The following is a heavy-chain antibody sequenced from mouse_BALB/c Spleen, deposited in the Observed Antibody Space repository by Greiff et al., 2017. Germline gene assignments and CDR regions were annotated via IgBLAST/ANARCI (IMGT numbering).Heavy chain of an antibody. CDR2: ISSGGST. CDR3: ASYGSSYNYAMDY. V-gene: IGHV5-6-5*01. D-gene: IGHD1-1*01. J-gene: IGHJ4*01. CDR1: GFTFSSYA. Sequence: EVQGVESGGGLVKPGGSLKLSCAASGFTFSSYAMSWVRQTPEKRLEWVASISSGGSTYYPDSVKGRFTISRDNARNILYLQMSSLRSEDTAMYYCASYGSSYNYAMDYWGQGTSVTVSS.